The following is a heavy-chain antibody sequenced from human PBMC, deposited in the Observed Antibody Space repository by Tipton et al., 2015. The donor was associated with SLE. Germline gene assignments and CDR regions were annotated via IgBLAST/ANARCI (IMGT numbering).Heavy chain of an antibody. CDR3: ARGSAVAGTVDY. Sequence: QSGPEVTKPGASVKVSCKASGYTFTSYGISWVRQAPGQGLEWMGWISAYNDNTNYVQKFQGRVTMTTDTSTSTAYMELRSLRSDDTAVYYCARGSAVAGTVDYWGQGTLVTVSS. J-gene: IGHJ4*02. CDR2: ISAYNDNT. CDR1: GYTFTSYG. V-gene: IGHV1-18*04. D-gene: IGHD6-19*01.